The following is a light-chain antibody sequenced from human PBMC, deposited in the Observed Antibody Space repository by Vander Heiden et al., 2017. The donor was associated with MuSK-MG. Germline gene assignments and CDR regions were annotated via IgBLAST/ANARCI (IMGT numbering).Light chain of an antibody. CDR3: QQDNNWPRT. V-gene: IGKV3-15*01. CDR1: QSIGTK. J-gene: IGKJ1*01. Sequence: EIVMTQSPATLPVSPGERATLSCRASQSIGTKLAWYQQRPGQAPRLLIYGASTRAAGLPARFSGSGSGTEFTLTVSSLQSEDFAIYYCQQDNNWPRTFGQGTRVDIK. CDR2: GAS.